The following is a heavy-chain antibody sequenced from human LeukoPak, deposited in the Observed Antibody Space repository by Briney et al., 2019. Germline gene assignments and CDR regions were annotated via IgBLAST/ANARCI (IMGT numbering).Heavy chain of an antibody. CDR1: GGSISTYY. Sequence: PSEALSLTCTVSGGSISTYYWTWIRQSAGKGLEWIGRIHSSGSTNHNPSLKSRLAISIDKSKKQFSLKLSSVAAADTAVYYCARDPNSVGVTGDYYFDTWGQGILVTVSS. CDR3: ARDPNSVGVTGDYYFDT. J-gene: IGHJ4*02. CDR2: IHSSGST. V-gene: IGHV4-4*07. D-gene: IGHD2-8*01.